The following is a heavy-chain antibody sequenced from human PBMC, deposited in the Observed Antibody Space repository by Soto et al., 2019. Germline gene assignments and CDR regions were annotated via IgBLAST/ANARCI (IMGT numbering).Heavy chain of an antibody. V-gene: IGHV3-11*01. Sequence: RGGSLRLSCVASGFTFSDYYMSWFRQAPGKGLEWVSYISGSGSTIHDADSVKGRFTISRDNAKNSLYLQMNSLRAEDTAVYYCARLGSIAAAGTPDYWGQGTLVTVSS. J-gene: IGHJ4*02. CDR3: ARLGSIAAAGTPDY. CDR2: ISGSGSTI. CDR1: GFTFSDYY. D-gene: IGHD6-13*01.